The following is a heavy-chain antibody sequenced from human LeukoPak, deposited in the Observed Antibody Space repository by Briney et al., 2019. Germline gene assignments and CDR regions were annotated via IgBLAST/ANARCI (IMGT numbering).Heavy chain of an antibody. CDR1: VYSISSGYY. J-gene: IGHJ4*02. V-gene: IGHV4-38-2*02. CDR2: LYHRGST. D-gene: IGHD6-13*01. Sequence: SETLSLTCTVSVYSISSGYYWGWVRQPPGKGLEWIGTLYHRGSTYYNPSLKSRVTISVDTSKNQFSLKLSSVTAADTAVYYCARGIAAAGTWGQGTLVTVSS. CDR3: ARGIAAAGT.